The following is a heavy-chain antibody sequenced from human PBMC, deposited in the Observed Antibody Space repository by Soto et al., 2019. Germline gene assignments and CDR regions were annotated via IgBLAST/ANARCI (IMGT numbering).Heavy chain of an antibody. CDR3: ARGKLWTRERRNWFDP. D-gene: IGHD7-27*01. Sequence: QVQLQQWGAGLLKPSETLSLTCAVYGGSFSGYYWSWIRQPPGKGLEWIGEINHSGSTNYNPSLKSRVTISVDTSKNKFSLKLSSVTAADTAVYYCARGKLWTRERRNWFDPWGQGTLVTVSS. J-gene: IGHJ5*02. V-gene: IGHV4-34*01. CDR2: INHSGST. CDR1: GGSFSGYY.